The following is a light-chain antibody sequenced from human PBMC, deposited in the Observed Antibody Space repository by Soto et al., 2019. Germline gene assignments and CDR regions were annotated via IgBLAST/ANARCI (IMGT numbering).Light chain of an antibody. CDR2: EVT. J-gene: IGLJ1*01. CDR1: SSDVGDDNS. CDR3: TSYTSSSTLYV. Sequence: QSVLTQPASVSGSPGQSISISCTGTSSDVGDDNSVSWYQQHPGTAPKLMLYEVTHRPSGVSDRFSGSKSGNTASLTISGLQAEDEADYYCTSYTSSSTLYVFGPGTKLPS. V-gene: IGLV2-14*01.